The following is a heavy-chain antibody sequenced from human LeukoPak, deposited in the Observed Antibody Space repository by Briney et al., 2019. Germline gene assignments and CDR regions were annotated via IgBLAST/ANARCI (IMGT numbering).Heavy chain of an antibody. V-gene: IGHV3-74*01. CDR2: ISNDGTST. Sequence: GGSLRLSCAASGVTISSHSMHWVRQAPGKGLVWVSGISNDGTSTTYADSVKGRFTISRDNAKNTLYLQMHSLRAEDTAVYSCARGWFGPDSCGQGTLVTVSS. CDR3: ARGWFGPDS. J-gene: IGHJ5*01. D-gene: IGHD3-10*01. CDR1: GVTISSHS.